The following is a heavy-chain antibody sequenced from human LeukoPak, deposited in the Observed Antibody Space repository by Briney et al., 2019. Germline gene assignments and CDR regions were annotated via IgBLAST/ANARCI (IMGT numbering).Heavy chain of an antibody. J-gene: IGHJ5*02. V-gene: IGHV6-1*01. CDR2: TYYRSKWYN. CDR3: ARISSNYGSGSYEDWFDP. Sequence: SRTLSLTCAISGDSVSSNSAAWNWIRQSPSRGLEWLGRTYYRSKWYNDYAVSVKSRITINPDTSKNQFSLKLSSVTAADTAVYYCARISSNYGSGSYEDWFDPWGQGTLVTVSS. D-gene: IGHD3-10*01. CDR1: GDSVSSNSAA.